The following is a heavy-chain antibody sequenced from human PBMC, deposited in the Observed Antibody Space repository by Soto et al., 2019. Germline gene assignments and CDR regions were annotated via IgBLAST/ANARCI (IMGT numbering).Heavy chain of an antibody. D-gene: IGHD5-12*01. CDR1: GFPFSSYY. CDR3: ARDSGYDWVGHYYVMDV. CDR2: ISRSGSNI. J-gene: IGHJ6*01. Sequence: GGSLRRSCAASGFPFSSYYMHWVRQAPGKGLECVSYISRSGSNIYYADYVKGRFTISRDNAKNSLFLQMNSLRAVDTAVYDCARDSGYDWVGHYYVMDVGGQGTKVSVSS. V-gene: IGHV3-48*03.